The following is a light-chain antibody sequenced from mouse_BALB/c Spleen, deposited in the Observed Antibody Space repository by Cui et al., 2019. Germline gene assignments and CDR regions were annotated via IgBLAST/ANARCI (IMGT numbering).Light chain of an antibody. CDR2: DTS. CDR1: SSVSY. J-gene: IGKJ1*01. CDR3: QQWSSYPRT. V-gene: IGKV4-55*01. Sequence: QIVLTQSPAIMSASPGEKVTMTCSASSSVSYMYWYQQKPGSSPRLLIYDTSTLASGVPVRFSGSVSGTSYSLTISRMEAEDAATYYCQQWSSYPRTFGGGTKLEIK.